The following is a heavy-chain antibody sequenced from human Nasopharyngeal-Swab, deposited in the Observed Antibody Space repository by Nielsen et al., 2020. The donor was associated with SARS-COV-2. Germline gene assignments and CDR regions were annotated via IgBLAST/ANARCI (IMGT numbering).Heavy chain of an antibody. V-gene: IGHV3-7*01. CDR3: ARGDSSSWTDDAFDI. CDR2: IKQDGSEK. J-gene: IGHJ3*02. CDR1: GFTFSSYW. Sequence: GESLKISCAASGFTFSSYWMSWVRQAPGKGLEWVANIKQDGSEKYYVDSVKGRFTISRDNAKNPLYLQMNSLRAEDTAVYYCARGDSSSWTDDAFDIWGQGTMVTVSS. D-gene: IGHD6-13*01.